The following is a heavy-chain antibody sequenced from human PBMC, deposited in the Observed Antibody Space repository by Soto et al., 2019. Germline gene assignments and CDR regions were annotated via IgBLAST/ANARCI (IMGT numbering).Heavy chain of an antibody. CDR2: IKQDGSAK. CDR1: GFTFSSDW. D-gene: IGHD6-19*01. V-gene: IGHV3-7*01. CDR3: AGGSGVYLHQ. Sequence: DVHLVESGGGLVQPGGSLRLSCAAAGFTFSSDWMNWVLQAPGKGLEWVANIKQDGSAKYYVDSVKGLFTISRDNAKNSLYMQMTILRREDTAVYYCAGGSGVYLHQWGQGTLVTVSS. J-gene: IGHJ1*01.